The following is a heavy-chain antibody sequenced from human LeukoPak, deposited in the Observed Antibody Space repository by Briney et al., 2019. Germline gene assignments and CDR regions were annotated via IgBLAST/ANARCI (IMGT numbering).Heavy chain of an antibody. J-gene: IGHJ4*02. CDR1: GFTFSSYA. Sequence: PGGSLRLSCAASGFTFSSYAMSWVRQAPGKGLEWVSGISGSGDNTYYEDSVKGRFTISRDNSKNTLYLQMNSLRAEDTAVYYCARGEVDTAMQTYWGQGTLVTVSS. CDR2: ISGSGDNT. V-gene: IGHV3-23*01. CDR3: ARGEVDTAMQTY. D-gene: IGHD5-18*01.